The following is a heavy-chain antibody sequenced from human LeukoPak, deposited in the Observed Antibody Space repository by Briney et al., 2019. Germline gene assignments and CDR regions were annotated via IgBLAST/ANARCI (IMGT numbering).Heavy chain of an antibody. CDR1: RFTFNTYA. CDR2: ISGNGDIT. Sequence: GGSLRLSCAASRFTFNTYAVNWVRQAPGKGLEWVSAISGNGDITYYADSVRGRFTISRDNSKNTLYLQMNSLRAEDTAVYYCAKENAGEIDYWGQGTLVTVSS. J-gene: IGHJ4*02. D-gene: IGHD3-16*01. V-gene: IGHV3-23*01. CDR3: AKENAGEIDY.